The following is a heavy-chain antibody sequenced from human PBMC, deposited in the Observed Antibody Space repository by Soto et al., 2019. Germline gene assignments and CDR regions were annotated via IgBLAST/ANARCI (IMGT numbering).Heavy chain of an antibody. J-gene: IGHJ6*02. Sequence: SETLSLTCAVYGGSFSGYYWTWIRQPPGKGLEWIGGINYSGNTYYDPSLKSRVTISVDTSKNQFSLMLTSVTAADTAVYYCARHPGYCTGTSCYGYYTMDVWGQGTTVT. CDR1: GGSFSGYY. V-gene: IGHV4-34*01. CDR3: ARHPGYCTGTSCYGYYTMDV. CDR2: INYSGNT. D-gene: IGHD2-2*01.